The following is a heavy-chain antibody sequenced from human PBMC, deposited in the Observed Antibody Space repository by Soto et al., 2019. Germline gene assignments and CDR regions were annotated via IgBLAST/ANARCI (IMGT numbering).Heavy chain of an antibody. Sequence: PSETLSLTCAVYGGSFSGYYWSWIRQPPGKGLEWIGEINHSGSTNYNPSLKSRVTISVDTSKNQFSLKLSSVTAADTAVYYCAREKHIVVVTAKGLFDYWGQGTLVTVSS. J-gene: IGHJ4*02. V-gene: IGHV4-34*01. CDR2: INHSGST. D-gene: IGHD2-21*02. CDR3: AREKHIVVVTAKGLFDY. CDR1: GGSFSGYY.